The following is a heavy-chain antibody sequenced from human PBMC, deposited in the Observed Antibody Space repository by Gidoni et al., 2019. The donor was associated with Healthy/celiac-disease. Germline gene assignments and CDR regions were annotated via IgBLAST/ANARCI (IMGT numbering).Heavy chain of an antibody. CDR3: ARILGIAAAGNRDAFDI. J-gene: IGHJ3*02. Sequence: QVTLKESGPVLVTPTETLTLTCTVSGFSLSNARMGVSWIRQPPGKALEWLAHIFSNDEKSYSTSLKSRLTISKDTSKSQVVLTMTNMDPVDTATYYCARILGIAAAGNRDAFDIWGQGTMVTVSS. D-gene: IGHD6-13*01. CDR1: GFSLSNARMG. V-gene: IGHV2-26*01. CDR2: IFSNDEK.